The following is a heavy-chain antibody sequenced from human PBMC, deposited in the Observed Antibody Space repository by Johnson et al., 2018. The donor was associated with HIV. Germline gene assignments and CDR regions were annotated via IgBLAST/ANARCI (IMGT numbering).Heavy chain of an antibody. CDR2: IKSKTDGGTT. J-gene: IGHJ3*02. CDR1: GFSFTNAW. V-gene: IGHV3-15*01. D-gene: IGHD3-22*01. Sequence: VQLVESWGGSVKPGESLKISCEASGFSFTNAWMNWVRQGPGKGLEWVGRIKSKTDGGTTDYAAPVKGRVTISRDDSKNSLYRQLNSMKTEDTAVYYCTTEDSSGYNSLGAFDIWGPGTMVTVSS. CDR3: TTEDSSGYNSLGAFDI.